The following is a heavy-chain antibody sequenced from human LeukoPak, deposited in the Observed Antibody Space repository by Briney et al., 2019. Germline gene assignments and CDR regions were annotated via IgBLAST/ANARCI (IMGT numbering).Heavy chain of an antibody. CDR1: GGSFSGYY. J-gene: IGHJ4*02. CDR2: INHSGST. D-gene: IGHD3-16*02. CDR3: ARANYDYVWGSYRHPFDY. V-gene: IGHV4-34*01. Sequence: SETLSLTCAVYGGSFSGYYWSWIRQPPGKGLEWIGEINHSGSTNYNPSLKSRVTISVDTSKNQFSLKLSSVTAADTAVYYCARANYDYVWGSYRHPFDYWGQGTLVTVSS.